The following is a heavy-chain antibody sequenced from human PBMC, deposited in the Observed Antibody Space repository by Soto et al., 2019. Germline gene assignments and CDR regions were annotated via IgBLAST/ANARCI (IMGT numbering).Heavy chain of an antibody. V-gene: IGHV1-3*01. Sequence: ASVKFSFKASGYTFAIYAMHWVRQAPGQRLEWMGWINAGNGNTTYSQKFQGRVTMTRDTSVRTAYMEVSSRRTEDKAVYYWWGDRLAAVGRSGHRYYYYYGMDVWGQGTTVTVSS. CDR2: INAGNGNT. CDR1: GYTFAIYA. D-gene: IGHD6-13*01. J-gene: IGHJ6*02. CDR3: WGDRLAAVGRSGHRYYYYYGMDV.